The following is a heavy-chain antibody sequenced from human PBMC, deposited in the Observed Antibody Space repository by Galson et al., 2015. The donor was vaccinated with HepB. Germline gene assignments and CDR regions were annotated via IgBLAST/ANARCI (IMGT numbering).Heavy chain of an antibody. D-gene: IGHD3-10*01. J-gene: IGHJ6*02. CDR1: EFTFSSYW. V-gene: IGHV3-7*03. CDR2: INPDGSEK. Sequence: SLRLSCAASEFTFSSYWMNWVRQAPGKGLEWVANINPDGSEKYYVASLKGRFPISRDNAKNSLYLQMDSLRAEDTAVYYWARRISLVRGIITKPDYYYGLDVWGQGATGTVAS. CDR3: ARRISLVRGIITKPDYYYGLDV.